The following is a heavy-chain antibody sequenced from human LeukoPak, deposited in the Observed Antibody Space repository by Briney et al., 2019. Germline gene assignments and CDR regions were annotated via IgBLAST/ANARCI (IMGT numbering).Heavy chain of an antibody. V-gene: IGHV4-34*01. CDR1: GGSFSGHY. D-gene: IGHD4-17*01. CDR3: ARVVYGDSSKDFDY. CDR2: VNHGGTT. J-gene: IGHJ4*02. Sequence: SETLSLTCAVYGGSFSGHYWSWIRQPPGRGLEWIGEVNHGGTTNYNPSLKSRVIISADTSKNQFSLKLNSVTAADTAVYYCARVVYGDSSKDFDYWGQGTLVTVSS.